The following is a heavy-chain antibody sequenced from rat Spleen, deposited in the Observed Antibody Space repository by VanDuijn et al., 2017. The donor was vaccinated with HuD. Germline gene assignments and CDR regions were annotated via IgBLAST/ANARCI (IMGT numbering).Heavy chain of an antibody. Sequence: EVQLVESGGGLVQPGRSLKLSCAASGFTFSNYDMAWVRQAPTKGLEWVASISYDGTATYYRDSVKGRFTLSRDNAKSTLYLQMDSLRSEDTATYFCARLGGLRNWFAYWGQGTLVTVSS. V-gene: IGHV5-29*01. D-gene: IGHD4-3*01. J-gene: IGHJ3*01. CDR2: ISYDGTAT. CDR3: ARLGGLRNWFAY. CDR1: GFTFSNYD.